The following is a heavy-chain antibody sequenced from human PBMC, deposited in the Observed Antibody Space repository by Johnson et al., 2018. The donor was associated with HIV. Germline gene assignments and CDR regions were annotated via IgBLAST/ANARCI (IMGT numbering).Heavy chain of an antibody. J-gene: IGHJ3*02. CDR1: AFTFTSYA. Sequence: QVHFVESGVGVVQPGTSLRLFCSASAFTFTSYAMHWVRQAPGKGLEWVAVVSNDGNNKYYTDSVKVRFTISRDNSRNTLNLQMNKLRAEDTGVYYCARDTDDFWSGEGAFDIWGQGTMVTVSS. V-gene: IGHV3-30*03. CDR3: ARDTDDFWSGEGAFDI. CDR2: VSNDGNNK. D-gene: IGHD3-3*01.